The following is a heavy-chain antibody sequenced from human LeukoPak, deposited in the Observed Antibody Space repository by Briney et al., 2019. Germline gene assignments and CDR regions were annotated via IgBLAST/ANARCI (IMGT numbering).Heavy chain of an antibody. J-gene: IGHJ6*02. CDR2: ISWNSGSI. V-gene: IGHV3-9*01. CDR3: AKDVSYLNGGMDV. Sequence: QTGGSLRLSCAASGFTFDDYAMHWVRQAPGKGLEWVSGISWNSGSIGYADSVKGRFTISRDNAKNSLYLQMNSLRAEDTALYYCAKDVSYLNGGMDVWGQGTTVTVSS. D-gene: IGHD1-26*01. CDR1: GFTFDDYA.